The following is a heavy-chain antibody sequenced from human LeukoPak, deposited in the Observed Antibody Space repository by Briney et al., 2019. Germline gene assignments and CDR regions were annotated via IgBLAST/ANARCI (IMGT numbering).Heavy chain of an antibody. Sequence: PSETLSLTCTVSGGSISSYYWSWIRQPPGKGLEWIGYTYYSGSTNYNPSLKSRVTISVDTSKNQFSLKLSSVTAADTAVYYCARGSEGSSSGWYLHWGQGTLVTVSS. CDR3: ARGSEGSSSGWYLH. D-gene: IGHD6-19*01. CDR1: GGSISSYY. J-gene: IGHJ4*02. CDR2: TYYSGST. V-gene: IGHV4-59*08.